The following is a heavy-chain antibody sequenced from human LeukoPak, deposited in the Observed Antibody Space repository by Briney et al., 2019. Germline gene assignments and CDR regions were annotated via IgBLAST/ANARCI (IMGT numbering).Heavy chain of an antibody. CDR3: SMDTVIDWFDP. Sequence: GGSLRLSCAASGFTFSSYAMSWVRQAPGKGLEWVSAISGSGGSTYYADSVKGRFTISRDNSKNTLYLQMNSLRAEDTAVYYCSMDTVIDWFDPWGQETLVTVSS. J-gene: IGHJ5*02. CDR1: GFTFSSYA. V-gene: IGHV3-23*01. D-gene: IGHD2-21*01. CDR2: ISGSGGST.